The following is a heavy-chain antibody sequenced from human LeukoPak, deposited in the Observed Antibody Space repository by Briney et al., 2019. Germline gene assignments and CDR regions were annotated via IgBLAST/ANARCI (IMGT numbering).Heavy chain of an antibody. D-gene: IGHD3-10*01. CDR1: GFTFSTYW. J-gene: IGHJ4*02. V-gene: IGHV3-7*01. CDR2: IKHDGREK. Sequence: GGSLRLSCTSSGFTFSTYWMSWVRQAPGKGLEWVANIKHDGREKYYVDSVKGRFTISRDNAKNSLYLQMNSLRAEDTAVYYCTYGSGTGGFDYWGQGTLVTVSS. CDR3: TYGSGTGGFDY.